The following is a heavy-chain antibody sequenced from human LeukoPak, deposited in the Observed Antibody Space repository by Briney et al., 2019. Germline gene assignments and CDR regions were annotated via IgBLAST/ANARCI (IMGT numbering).Heavy chain of an antibody. D-gene: IGHD2-2*02. Sequence: ASVKVSCKASGGTFSSYAISWVRQAPGQGLEWMGGIIPIFGTANYAQKFQGRVTITADESTSTAYMELSSLRSEDTAVYYCARDHLYINWFDPWGQGTLVTVSS. CDR1: GGTFSSYA. V-gene: IGHV1-69*13. CDR3: ARDHLYINWFDP. J-gene: IGHJ5*02. CDR2: IIPIFGTA.